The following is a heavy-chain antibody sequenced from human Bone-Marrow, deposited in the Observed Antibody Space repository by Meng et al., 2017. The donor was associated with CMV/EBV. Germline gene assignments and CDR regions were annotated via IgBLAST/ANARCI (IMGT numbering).Heavy chain of an antibody. CDR1: GGSISSSSYY. J-gene: IGHJ4*03. D-gene: IGHD3-22*01. CDR3: ARQIGYGSGYYYFDY. V-gene: IGHV4-39*01. Sequence: SETLSLTCTVSGGSISSSSYYWGWIRQPPGKGLEWIGSIYYSGSTYYNPSLKSRVTISVDTSKNQFSLKLSSVTAADTAVYYCARQIGYGSGYYYFDYWGQGTTVTVSS. CDR2: IYYSGST.